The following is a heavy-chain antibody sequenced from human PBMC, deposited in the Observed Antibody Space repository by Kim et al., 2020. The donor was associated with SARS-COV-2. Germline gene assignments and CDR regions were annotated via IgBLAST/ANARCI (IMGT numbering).Heavy chain of an antibody. D-gene: IGHD3-9*01. V-gene: IGHV3-49*03. CDR2: IRSKAYGGTT. CDR1: GFTFGDYA. Sequence: GGSLRLSCTASGFTFGDYAMSWFRQAPGKGLEWVGFIRSKAYGGTTEYAASVKGRFTISRDDSKSIAYLQMNSLKTEDTAVYYCTRVIRYFDWFLYVGYWGHGTLVTVSS. J-gene: IGHJ4*03. CDR3: TRVIRYFDWFLYVGY.